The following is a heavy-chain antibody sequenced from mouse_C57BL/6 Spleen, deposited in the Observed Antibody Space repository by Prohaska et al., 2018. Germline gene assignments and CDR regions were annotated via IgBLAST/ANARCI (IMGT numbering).Heavy chain of an antibody. CDR1: GYSFTDYY. CDR2: IYPGSGNT. CDR3: ASEIYYDYHYCDY. Sequence: QVQLKQSGAELVRPGASVKLSCKASGYSFTDYYINWVKKRPGTGLEWIARIYPGSGNTYYNEKFKGKATLTAEKSSSTAYMQLSSLTSEDSAVYFCASEIYYDYHYCDYWGQGTTLTVSA. J-gene: IGHJ2*01. D-gene: IGHD2-4*01. V-gene: IGHV1-76*01.